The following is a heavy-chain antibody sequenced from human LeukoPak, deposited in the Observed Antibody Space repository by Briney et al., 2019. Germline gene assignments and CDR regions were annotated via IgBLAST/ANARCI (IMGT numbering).Heavy chain of an antibody. CDR1: GFTFSSYS. V-gene: IGHV3-48*01. J-gene: IGHJ6*03. CDR2: ISSSSSTI. Sequence: PGGSLRLSCAASGFTFSSYSMNWVRQAPGKGLEWVSYISSSSSTIYYADSVKGRFTISRDNAKNSLYLQMNSLRAEDTAVYYCARTAFFYYYYMDVWGKGTTVTVSS. CDR3: ARTAFFYYYYMDV.